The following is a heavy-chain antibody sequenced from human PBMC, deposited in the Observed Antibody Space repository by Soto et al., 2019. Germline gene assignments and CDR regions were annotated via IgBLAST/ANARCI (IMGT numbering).Heavy chain of an antibody. D-gene: IGHD6-13*01. CDR3: ARGPLPGIEAAGSGGMDV. Sequence: SETLSLTCTVSGGSISSYYWSWIRQPPGKGLEWIGYIYYSGSTNYNPSLKSRVTISVDTSKNQFSLKLSSVTAADTAVYYCARGPLPGIEAAGSGGMDVWGQGTTVTVSS. CDR2: IYYSGST. V-gene: IGHV4-59*01. J-gene: IGHJ6*02. CDR1: GGSISSYY.